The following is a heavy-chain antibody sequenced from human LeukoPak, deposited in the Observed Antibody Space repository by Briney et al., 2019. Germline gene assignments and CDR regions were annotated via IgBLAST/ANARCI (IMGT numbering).Heavy chain of an antibody. CDR3: ARDTDCCSTSCYPFWFDP. CDR2: IKQDGSEK. J-gene: IGHJ5*02. D-gene: IGHD2-2*01. V-gene: IGHV3-7*01. Sequence: GGSLRLSCAASGFTFSSYWMSWVRQAPGKGLEWVANIKQDGSEKYYVDSVKGRFTISRDNAKNSLYLQMNSLRAEDTAVYYCARDTDCCSTSCYPFWFDPWGQGTLVTVSS. CDR1: GFTFSSYW.